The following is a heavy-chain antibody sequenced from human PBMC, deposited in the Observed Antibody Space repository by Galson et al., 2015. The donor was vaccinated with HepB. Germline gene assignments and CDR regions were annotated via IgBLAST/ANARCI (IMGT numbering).Heavy chain of an antibody. V-gene: IGHV3-64D*06. Sequence: SLRLSCAASGFTFSNYAIHWVRQAPGKGLENVSVISSNGSRTYYADSVKGRFTISRDNFKNTVYFQMTSLRPEDTAVYYCVKRYSTSRDTDYWGQGTLVAVSS. CDR3: VKRYSTSRDTDY. J-gene: IGHJ4*02. D-gene: IGHD6-6*01. CDR2: ISSNGSRT. CDR1: GFTFSNYA.